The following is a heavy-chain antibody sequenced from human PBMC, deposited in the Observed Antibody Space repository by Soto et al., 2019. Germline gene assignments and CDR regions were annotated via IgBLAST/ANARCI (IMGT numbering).Heavy chain of an antibody. CDR1: GYTFTNYW. D-gene: IGHD2-2*01. CDR2: IHPKNGNT. Sequence: ASVKVSCKASGYTFTNYWISWVRQAPGQGLEWMGWIHPKNGNTKDVRKFQRRVTITTDSSPSTAYMELMSLRSDDMAVYYFAREYCDSFRCYLSDYWSQGVLVTVS. V-gene: IGHV1-18*03. CDR3: AREYCDSFRCYLSDY. J-gene: IGHJ4*02.